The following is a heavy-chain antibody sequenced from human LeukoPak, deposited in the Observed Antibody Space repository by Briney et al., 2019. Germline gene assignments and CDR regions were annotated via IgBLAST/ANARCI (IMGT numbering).Heavy chain of an antibody. D-gene: IGHD2/OR15-2a*01. CDR2: IWYDGSNK. CDR3: ARENDYLSGDY. V-gene: IGHV3-33*01. J-gene: IGHJ4*02. CDR1: GMTFSNYG. Sequence: GGSLRLSCEASGMTFSNYGMHWVRQAPGKGLEWVAVIWYDGSNKYYEDSVKGRFTISRDNSKNTLYLQMNSLRVEDTAVYYCARENDYLSGDYWGQGTLVTVSS.